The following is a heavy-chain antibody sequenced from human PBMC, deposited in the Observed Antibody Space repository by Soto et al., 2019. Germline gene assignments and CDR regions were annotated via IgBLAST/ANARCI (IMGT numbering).Heavy chain of an antibody. CDR1: GFTVCSYY. CDR2: IYSGGST. D-gene: IGHD3-22*01. V-gene: IGHV3-53*01. Sequence: GGSLRLSCTASGFTVCSYYMGWVRQAPGKGLEWVSVIYSGGSTYYADSVKGRFTISRDNSKNTLYLQMNSLRAEDTAVYYCARESGYYDSSGYSKYFDYWGQGTLVTVSS. J-gene: IGHJ4*02. CDR3: ARESGYYDSSGYSKYFDY.